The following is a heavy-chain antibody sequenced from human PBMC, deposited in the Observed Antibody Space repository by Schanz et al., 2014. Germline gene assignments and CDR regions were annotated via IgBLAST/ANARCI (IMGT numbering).Heavy chain of an antibody. V-gene: IGHV1-8*02. CDR3: ARDGEAAAGCDY. CDR2: MNPNSGNT. Sequence: QVQLVQSGAEVKKPGASVKVSCKASGYTFTSYDINWVRQAPGQGLEWMGWMNPNSGNTGYAQKFQGRVTMTRDTSTSTVYMELSSLRSEDTAVYYCARDGEAAAGCDYWGQGTLVTVSS. D-gene: IGHD6-13*01. J-gene: IGHJ4*02. CDR1: GYTFTSYD.